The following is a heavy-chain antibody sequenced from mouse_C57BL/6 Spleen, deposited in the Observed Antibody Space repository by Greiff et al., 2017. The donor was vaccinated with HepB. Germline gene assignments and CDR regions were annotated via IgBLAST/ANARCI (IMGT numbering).Heavy chain of an antibody. V-gene: IGHV1-15*01. CDR1: GYTFTDYE. D-gene: IGHD2-1*01. Sequence: QVQLQQSGAELVRPGASVTLSCKASGYTFTDYEMHWVKQTPVHGLEWIGTIDPETGGTAYNQKFKGKAILTADKSSSTAYMELRSLTSEDSAVYYCISYGNYAYFDVWGTGTTVTVST. J-gene: IGHJ1*03. CDR3: ISYGNYAYFDV. CDR2: IDPETGGT.